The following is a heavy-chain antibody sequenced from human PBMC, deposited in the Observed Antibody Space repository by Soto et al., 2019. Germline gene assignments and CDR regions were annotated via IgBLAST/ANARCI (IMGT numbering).Heavy chain of an antibody. D-gene: IGHD2-2*01. V-gene: IGHV3-23*01. CDR3: AKGTGIVVVPTAMS. Sequence: EVQLLESGGDLVQPGGSLRLSCAASGFTFSNYAMSWVRQAPGKGLEWVSGISGSGGSTYYADCVKGRFTISRDNSKNTLYLQMNSLRAEDTAVYYCAKGTGIVVVPTAMSWGQGTLVTVSS. J-gene: IGHJ5*02. CDR1: GFTFSNYA. CDR2: ISGSGGST.